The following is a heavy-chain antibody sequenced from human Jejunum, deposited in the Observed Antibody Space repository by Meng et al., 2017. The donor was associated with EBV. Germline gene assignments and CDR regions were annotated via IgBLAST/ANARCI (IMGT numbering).Heavy chain of an antibody. J-gene: IGHJ4*02. D-gene: IGHD5-18*01. CDR1: GYSFTNSA. Sequence: QVQLGQSGSWLKEPGASVTVSCKASGYSFTNSAMNWVRQAPGQGVEWMGWINTNTGNPTYAQGFTGRFVFSLDTSVSTAYLQISSLKAEDTAVYYCARVRGYSYGRPFDYWGQGTLVTVSS. CDR3: ARVRGYSYGRPFDY. CDR2: INTNTGNP. V-gene: IGHV7-4-1*02.